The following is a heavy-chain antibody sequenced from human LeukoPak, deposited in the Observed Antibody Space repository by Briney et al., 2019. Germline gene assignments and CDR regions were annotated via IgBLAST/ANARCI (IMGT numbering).Heavy chain of an antibody. Sequence: PGGSLRLSCAASGFTFSSYEMNWVRQAPGKGLEWVSYISSSGSTINYADSVKGRFTISRDNAKNSLYLQMNSLRAEDTAVYYCARGGGVYYYYYGMDVWDKGTTVTVSS. D-gene: IGHD2-8*01. V-gene: IGHV3-48*03. CDR3: ARGGGVYYYYYGMDV. CDR2: ISSSGSTI. J-gene: IGHJ6*04. CDR1: GFTFSSYE.